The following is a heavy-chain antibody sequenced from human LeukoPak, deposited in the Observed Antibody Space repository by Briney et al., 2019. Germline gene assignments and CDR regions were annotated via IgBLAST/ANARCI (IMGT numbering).Heavy chain of an antibody. J-gene: IGHJ4*02. CDR1: GFTFSSYS. Sequence: GGSLRLSCAASGFTFSSYSINWVRQAPGKGLEWVSYISSSGSTIYYADSVKGRFTISRDNAKNTVHLQMNSLRAEDTAIYYCAKRIAAALDYWGQGTLVTVSS. D-gene: IGHD6-13*01. V-gene: IGHV3-48*01. CDR3: AKRIAAALDY. CDR2: ISSSGSTI.